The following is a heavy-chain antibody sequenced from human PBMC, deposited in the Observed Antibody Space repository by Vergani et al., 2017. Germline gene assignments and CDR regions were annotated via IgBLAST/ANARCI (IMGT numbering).Heavy chain of an antibody. V-gene: IGHV4-34*01. CDR3: ARGLQLNYYILTGQVGY. CDR2: INHSGST. D-gene: IGHD3-9*01. Sequence: QVQLQQWGAGLLKPSETLSLTCAVYGGSFSGYYWSWIRQPPEKGLEWFGEINHSGSTNYNPSLNSRVTRSVDTAKNQYSLDLSSVTAADTAVYYCARGLQLNYYILTGQVGYWGQGTLVTVSS. J-gene: IGHJ4*02. CDR1: GGSFSGYY.